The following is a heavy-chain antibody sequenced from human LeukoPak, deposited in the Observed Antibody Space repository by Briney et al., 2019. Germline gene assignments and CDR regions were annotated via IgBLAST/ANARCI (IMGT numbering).Heavy chain of an antibody. CDR2: INHSGST. CDR3: ARLPKRGYSYGLIVAFDI. D-gene: IGHD5-18*01. V-gene: IGHV4-34*01. CDR1: GGSFSGYY. J-gene: IGHJ3*02. Sequence: SETLSLTCAVYGGSFSGYYWSWICQPPGKGLEWIGEINHSGSTNYNPSLKSRVTISVDTSKNQFSLKLSSVTAADTAVYYCARLPKRGYSYGLIVAFDIWGQGTMVTVSS.